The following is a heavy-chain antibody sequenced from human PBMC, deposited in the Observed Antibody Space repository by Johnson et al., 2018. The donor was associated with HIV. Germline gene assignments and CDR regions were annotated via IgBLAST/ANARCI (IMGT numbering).Heavy chain of an antibody. D-gene: IGHD6-13*01. J-gene: IGHJ3*02. CDR3: ARAGSSPAANDAFDI. V-gene: IGHV3-30*02. Sequence: QEQLVESGGGVVQPGGSLRLSCAASGFTFSSYGMHWVRQAPGKGLEWVAFIRYDGSNKYYADSVKGRFTISRENAKNSLYLQMNRLRAGDTAVYYCARAGSSPAANDAFDIWGQGTMVTVSS. CDR2: IRYDGSNK. CDR1: GFTFSSYG.